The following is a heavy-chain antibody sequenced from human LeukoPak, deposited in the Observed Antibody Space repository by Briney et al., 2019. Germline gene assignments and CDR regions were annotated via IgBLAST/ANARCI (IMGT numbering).Heavy chain of an antibody. CDR2: IYTSGST. Sequence: SETLSLTCTDSVGSISSYYWSWVRQPAGTGLEWIGRIYTSGSTNYNPYLKSRVNMSVDESMHQSCLMLSSVTAADTAVYYFAGTQWQKVSGAFDIWGQGTMVTVSS. D-gene: IGHD6-19*01. CDR1: VGSISSYY. V-gene: IGHV4-4*07. J-gene: IGHJ3*02. CDR3: AGTQWQKVSGAFDI.